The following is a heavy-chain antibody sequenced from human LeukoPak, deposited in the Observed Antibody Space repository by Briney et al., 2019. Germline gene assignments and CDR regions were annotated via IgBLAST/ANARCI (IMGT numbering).Heavy chain of an antibody. V-gene: IGHV1-2*02. CDR3: AREEVPAAIHHYYYYMDV. J-gene: IGHJ6*03. CDR2: INPNSGGT. CDR1: GYTFTGYY. D-gene: IGHD2-2*02. Sequence: ASVKVSCKASGYTFTGYYMHWVRQAPGQGLEWMGCINPNSGGTNYAQKFQGRVTMTRDTSISTAYMELSRLRSDDTAVYYCAREEVPAAIHHYYYYMDVWGKGTTVTVSS.